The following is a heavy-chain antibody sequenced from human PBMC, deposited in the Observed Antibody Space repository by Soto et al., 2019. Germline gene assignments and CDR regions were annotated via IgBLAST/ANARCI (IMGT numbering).Heavy chain of an antibody. CDR1: GLTFSSYA. D-gene: IGHD3-9*01. V-gene: IGHV3-23*01. Sequence: VGSLRLSCAASGLTFSSYAMSWVRQAPGRGLEWVSGISGSGSSAYYADSVKGRFTISRDNSKNTLYLQMNTLRAEDTAVYYCAKPRSRTYDILTGYSFDYWGQGTLVTVSS. J-gene: IGHJ4*02. CDR2: ISGSGSSA. CDR3: AKPRSRTYDILTGYSFDY.